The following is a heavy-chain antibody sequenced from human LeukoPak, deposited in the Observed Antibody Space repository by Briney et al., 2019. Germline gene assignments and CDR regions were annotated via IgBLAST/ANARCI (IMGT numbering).Heavy chain of an antibody. CDR3: ARAAADGLDV. CDR2: IYYSGST. Sequence: PSETLSLTCTVSGGSISSYYWSWIRQPPGKGLEWIGYIYYSGSTNYNPSLKSRVTISVDTSKNQFSLKLSSVTAADTAVYYCARAAADGLDVWGQGTTVTVSS. V-gene: IGHV4-59*01. D-gene: IGHD6-25*01. J-gene: IGHJ6*02. CDR1: GGSISSYY.